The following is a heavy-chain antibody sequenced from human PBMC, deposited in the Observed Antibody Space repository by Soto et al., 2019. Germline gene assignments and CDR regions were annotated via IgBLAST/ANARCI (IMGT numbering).Heavy chain of an antibody. D-gene: IGHD1-1*01. Sequence: QVHLVQSGAEVKKPGASVKVSCKGSGYAFTTYGITWVRQAPGQGLEWMGWISAHNGNTNYAQKPQGRVTVTRDKSTSTAYMELRSLRSDDTAVYDCARGRYGDFWGQGALVTVSS. V-gene: IGHV1-18*01. CDR1: GYAFTTYG. CDR2: ISAHNGNT. CDR3: ARGRYGDF. J-gene: IGHJ4*02.